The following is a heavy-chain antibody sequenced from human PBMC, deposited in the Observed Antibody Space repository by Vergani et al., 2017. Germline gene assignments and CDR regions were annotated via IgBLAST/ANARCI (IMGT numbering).Heavy chain of an antibody. J-gene: IGHJ3*02. Sequence: EVQLVQSGAEVKKPGESLKISCKGSGYSFTSYWIGLVRQMPGKGLEWMGIIYPGDSDTRYSPSFQGQVTISADKSISTAYLQWSSLKASDTAMYYCARSAIGYCSSTSCSGGAFDIWGQGTMVTVSS. V-gene: IGHV5-51*01. D-gene: IGHD2-2*01. CDR3: ARSAIGYCSSTSCSGGAFDI. CDR2: IYPGDSDT. CDR1: GYSFTSYW.